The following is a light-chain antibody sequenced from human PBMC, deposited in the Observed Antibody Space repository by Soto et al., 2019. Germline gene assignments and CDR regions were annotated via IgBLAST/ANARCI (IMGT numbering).Light chain of an antibody. V-gene: IGLV4-69*01. CDR2: LNSDGSH. J-gene: IGLJ2*01. CDR1: SGHSTYS. CDR3: QTWGTGIQV. Sequence: QPVLTQSPSASASLGASVKLTCTLSSGHSTYSIAWLQQQSEKGPRYLMTLNSDGSHSRGDGIPDRFSGSSSGTERYLTISGLQSGDEADYYCQTWGTGIQVFGGGTQLTVL.